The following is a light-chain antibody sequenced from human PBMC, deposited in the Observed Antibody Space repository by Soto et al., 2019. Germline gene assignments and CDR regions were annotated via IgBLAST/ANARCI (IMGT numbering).Light chain of an antibody. J-gene: IGLJ2*01. CDR2: EVN. Sequence: QSALTQPPSASGSPGQSVAISCTGTSSDVGGYNYVSWYQQHPGKAPKLMIYEVNKRPSGVPDRFSGSKSENTATLTISRVDAGDEADYYCHVWDSASDHVVFGGGTKLTVL. CDR1: SSDVGGYNY. CDR3: HVWDSASDHVV. V-gene: IGLV2-8*01.